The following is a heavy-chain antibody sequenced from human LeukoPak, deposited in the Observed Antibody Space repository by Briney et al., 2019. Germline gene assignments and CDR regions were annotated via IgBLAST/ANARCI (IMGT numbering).Heavy chain of an antibody. J-gene: IGHJ4*02. D-gene: IGHD6-13*01. Sequence: SETLSLTCTVSGGSISSGGYYWSWIPQHPGKGLEWIRYFYYSGSTYYNPSLKSRVTISVDTSKNQFSLKLSSVTAADTAVYYCARAGYYLDYWGQGTLVTVSS. V-gene: IGHV4-31*03. CDR1: GGSISSGGYY. CDR3: ARAGYYLDY. CDR2: FYYSGST.